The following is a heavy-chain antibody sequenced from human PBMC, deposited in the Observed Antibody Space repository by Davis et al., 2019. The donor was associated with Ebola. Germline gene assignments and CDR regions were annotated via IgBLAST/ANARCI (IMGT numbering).Heavy chain of an antibody. CDR3: ARPRLYCSSTSCYGWVGSYYFDY. J-gene: IGHJ4*02. CDR1: GFTFSSYA. V-gene: IGHV3-23*01. Sequence: PGGSLRLSCAASGFTFSSYAMSWVRQAPGKGLEWVSAISGSGGSTYYADSVKGRFTISRDNSKNTLYLQMNSLRAEDTAVYYCARPRLYCSSTSCYGWVGSYYFDYWGQGTLVTVSA. CDR2: ISGSGGST. D-gene: IGHD2-2*01.